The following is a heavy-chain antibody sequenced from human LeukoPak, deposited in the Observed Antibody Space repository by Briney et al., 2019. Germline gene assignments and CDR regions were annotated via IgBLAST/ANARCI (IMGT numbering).Heavy chain of an antibody. V-gene: IGHV4-34*01. Sequence: SETLSLTCAVYGGSFSGYYWSWIRQPPGKGLEWIGEINHSGSTNYNPSLKSRVTISVDTSENQFSLKLSSVTAADTAVYYCARGTPEYCSGGSCYYPPSFYYYMDVWGKGTTVTVSS. CDR1: GGSFSGYY. D-gene: IGHD2-15*01. CDR3: ARGTPEYCSGGSCYYPPSFYYYMDV. CDR2: INHSGST. J-gene: IGHJ6*03.